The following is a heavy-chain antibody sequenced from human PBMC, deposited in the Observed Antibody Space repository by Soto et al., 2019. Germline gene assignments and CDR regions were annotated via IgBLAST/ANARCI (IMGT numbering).Heavy chain of an antibody. D-gene: IGHD3-9*01. CDR2: ISGSGGST. V-gene: IGHV3-23*01. CDR3: AKPPAHYDILTGYYNVAYYYFDY. CDR1: GFTFSSYA. J-gene: IGHJ4*02. Sequence: GGSLRLSCAASGFTFSSYAMSWVRQAPGKGLEWVSAISGSGGSTYYADSVKGRFTISRDNSKNTLYLQMNSLRAEDTAVYYCAKPPAHYDILTGYYNVAYYYFDYWGQGTLVTVSS.